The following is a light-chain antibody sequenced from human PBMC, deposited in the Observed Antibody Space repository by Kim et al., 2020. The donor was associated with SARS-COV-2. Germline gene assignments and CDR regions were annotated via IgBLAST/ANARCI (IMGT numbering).Light chain of an antibody. CDR1: SSNIGAGYD. V-gene: IGLV1-40*01. CDR3: QSYDSSLSGSV. J-gene: IGLJ3*02. CDR2: GNS. Sequence: RVTSSCTGSSSNIGAGYDVHWYQQLPGTAPKLLIYGNSNRPSGVPDRFSGSKSGTSASLAITGLQAEDEADYYCQSYDSSLSGSVFGGGTKVTVL.